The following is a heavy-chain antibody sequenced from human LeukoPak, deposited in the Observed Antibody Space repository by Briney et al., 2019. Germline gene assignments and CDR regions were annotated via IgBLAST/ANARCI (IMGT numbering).Heavy chain of an antibody. CDR1: GFTFSSYA. CDR3: AKYDYGDYYGMDV. J-gene: IGHJ6*04. D-gene: IGHD4-17*01. Sequence: PGGSLRLSCAASGFTFSSYAMSWVRQAPGKGLEWVSAISGRGGSTYYADSVKGRFTISRDNSKNTLYLQMNSLRAEDTAVYYCAKYDYGDYYGMDVWGKGTTVTVSS. CDR2: ISGRGGST. V-gene: IGHV3-23*01.